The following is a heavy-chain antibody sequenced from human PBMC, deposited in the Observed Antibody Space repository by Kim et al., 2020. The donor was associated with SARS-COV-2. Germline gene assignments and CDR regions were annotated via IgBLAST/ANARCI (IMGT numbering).Heavy chain of an antibody. Sequence: SLKRRVTISVDTAKNQFSLKLSSVTAADTAVYYCAMTVVAADYYYYGMDVWGQGTTVTVSS. CDR3: AMTVVAADYYYYGMDV. J-gene: IGHJ6*02. V-gene: IGHV4-34*01. D-gene: IGHD2-15*01.